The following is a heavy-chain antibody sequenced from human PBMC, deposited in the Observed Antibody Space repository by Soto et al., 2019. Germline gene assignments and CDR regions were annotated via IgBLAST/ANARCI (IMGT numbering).Heavy chain of an antibody. V-gene: IGHV3-23*01. CDR1: GFTFSDYP. J-gene: IGHJ4*02. CDR2: INGGGLST. D-gene: IGHD3-9*01. Sequence: GGSLRLSCAASGFTFSDYPMTWVRQSPGRELEWVSTINGGGLSTYYADSVKGRFTISRDNSKNTLYLQMNNLRAEDTAVYYCAKDILSGYYIAFDYWGQGTLVTVS. CDR3: AKDILSGYYIAFDY.